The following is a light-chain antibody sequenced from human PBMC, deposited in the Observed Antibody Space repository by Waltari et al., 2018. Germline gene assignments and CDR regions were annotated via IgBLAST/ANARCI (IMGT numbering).Light chain of an antibody. J-gene: IGKJ1*01. CDR2: KVS. Sequence: DVVMTQSPLSLPVSLGQPASISCRSSQSLVHTDGHTYLNWFQQRPGQSPRRLIYKVSSRDSGVPDRFSGSWSDTAFTLKISRVEAEDVGSYYCMQATNWPLTFGQGTKVEIQ. CDR1: QSLVHTDGHTY. V-gene: IGKV2-30*02. CDR3: MQATNWPLT.